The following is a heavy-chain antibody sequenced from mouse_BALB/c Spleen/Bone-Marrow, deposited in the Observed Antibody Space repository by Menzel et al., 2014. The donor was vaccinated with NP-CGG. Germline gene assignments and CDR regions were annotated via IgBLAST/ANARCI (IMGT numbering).Heavy chain of an antibody. V-gene: IGHV1-20*01. J-gene: IGHJ2*01. Sequence: DVQLQESGPELVKPGASVKISCKASGYSFTGYFMNWVMQSHGKSLEWIGRINPYNGDTFYNQKFKGKATMTVDKSSSTAYMELARLTSEDSAIYYCARRPYGSSYDFDYWGQGTTLTVSS. D-gene: IGHD1-1*01. CDR1: GYSFTGYF. CDR2: INPYNGDT. CDR3: ARRPYGSSYDFDY.